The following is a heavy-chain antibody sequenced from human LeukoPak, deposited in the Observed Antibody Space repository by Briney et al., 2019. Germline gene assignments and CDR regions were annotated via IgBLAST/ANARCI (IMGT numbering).Heavy chain of an antibody. CDR2: INHSGST. D-gene: IGHD6-13*01. CDR1: GGSFSGYY. CDR3: ARGWGIAAAGTWRH. J-gene: IGHJ4*02. Sequence: PSETLSLTCAVYGGSFSGYYWSWIRQPPGKGLEWIGEINHSGSTNYNPPLKSRVTISVDTSKNQFSLKLSSVTAADTAVYYCARGWGIAAAGTWRHWGQGTLVTVSS. V-gene: IGHV4-34*01.